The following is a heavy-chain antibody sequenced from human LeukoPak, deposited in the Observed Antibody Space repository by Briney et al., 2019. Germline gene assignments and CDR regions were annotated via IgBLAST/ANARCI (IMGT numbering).Heavy chain of an antibody. CDR2: IYHSGDT. V-gene: IGHV4-59*08. Sequence: ASETLSLTCTVSGASISSYYWSWVRQPPGKGLEWIGYIYHSGDTNYNPSLKSRVTISLDTSKNQFSLKLRSVTAADTAVYYCARHFSGAAAPLPFDYWGQGTLVTVSS. CDR1: GASISSYY. D-gene: IGHD6-13*01. CDR3: ARHFSGAAAPLPFDY. J-gene: IGHJ4*02.